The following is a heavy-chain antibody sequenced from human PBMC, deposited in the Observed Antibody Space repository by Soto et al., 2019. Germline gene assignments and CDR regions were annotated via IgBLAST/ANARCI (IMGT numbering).Heavy chain of an antibody. J-gene: IGHJ4*02. CDR2: IWYDASSL. Sequence: GGSLRLSCVASGFSFSNYCMHWVRQAPGKGLEWVAVIWYDASSLHYADSVKGRFTISRDNTKDTMYLQMNSLRVEDTAVYYCAREPIGHGIFDYWGLGTLVTFSS. D-gene: IGHD1-26*01. CDR3: AREPIGHGIFDY. CDR1: GFSFSNYC. V-gene: IGHV3-33*01.